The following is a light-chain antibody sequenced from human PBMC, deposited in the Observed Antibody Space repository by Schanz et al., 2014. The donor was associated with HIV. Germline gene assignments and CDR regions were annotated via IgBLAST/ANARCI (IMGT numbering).Light chain of an antibody. CDR2: GAS. CDR3: QQYGSS. J-gene: IGKJ3*01. V-gene: IGKV3-20*01. Sequence: EIVLTQSPGTLSLSPGEISTLSFTSIHIFIIIYLSFYHHKPFHSPSLLIYGASSRATGIPDRFSGSGSGTDFTLTISRLEPEDFAVYYCQQYGSSFGPGTKVDIK. CDR1: HIFIIIY.